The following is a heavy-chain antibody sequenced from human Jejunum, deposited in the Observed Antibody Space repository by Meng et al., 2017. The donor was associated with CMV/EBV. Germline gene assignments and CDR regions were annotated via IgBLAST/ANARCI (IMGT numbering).Heavy chain of an antibody. J-gene: IGHJ4*02. CDR3: AKSPRYCSSTTCYEGGYFDY. CDR1: YG. Sequence: YGMHWVRHTPGKGLEWVAFIRYDGSSNYYEDSVKGRFTISRDNSENTLYLQMNSLRAEDTAIYYCAKSPRYCSSTTCYEGGYFDYWGQGTLVTVSS. D-gene: IGHD2-2*01. CDR2: IRYDGSSN. V-gene: IGHV3-30*02.